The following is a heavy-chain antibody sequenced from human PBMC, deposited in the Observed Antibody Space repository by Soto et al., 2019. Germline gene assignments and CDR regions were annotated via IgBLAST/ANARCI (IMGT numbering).Heavy chain of an antibody. CDR3: ARAQMVLSRSYFDS. CDR2: ISYSGNT. Sequence: SETLSLTCTVSGGSISNFYWSWTRQPPGKGLEWIGYISYSGNTNYNPSLKSRVSISVDTSKNQLSLNLTSVTAADTAVYYCARAQMVLSRSYFDSWGQGTRVTVSS. CDR1: GGSISNFY. J-gene: IGHJ4*02. D-gene: IGHD2-8*01. V-gene: IGHV4-59*01.